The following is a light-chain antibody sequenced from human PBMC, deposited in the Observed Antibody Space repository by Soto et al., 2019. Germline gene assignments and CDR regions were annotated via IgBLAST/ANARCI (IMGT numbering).Light chain of an antibody. CDR1: QSLSSSY. CDR3: QHYGSSSYT. V-gene: IGKV3-20*01. CDR2: GAS. J-gene: IGKJ2*01. Sequence: EIVLTQSPGTLSLSPGERATLSCRASQSLSSSYVAWYQQKPGQAPRLLIYGASSRATGIPDRFSGSGSGTDFTLTISRLEPEDFAVYFCQHYGSSSYTFGQGTKLEI.